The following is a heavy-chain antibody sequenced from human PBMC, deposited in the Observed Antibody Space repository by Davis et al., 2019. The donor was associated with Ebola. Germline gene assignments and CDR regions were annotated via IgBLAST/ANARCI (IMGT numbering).Heavy chain of an antibody. J-gene: IGHJ6*02. Sequence: GESLKISCAASGFTFSGSAMHWVRQASGKGLEWVGRIRSKVNSYATAYAASVKGRFTISRDDSKNTAYLQINSLKTEDTAVYYCARDPTRTYYDFWSGSSDYYYGMDVWGQGTTVTVSS. CDR3: ARDPTRTYYDFWSGSSDYYYGMDV. CDR1: GFTFSGSA. D-gene: IGHD3-3*01. V-gene: IGHV3-73*01. CDR2: IRSKVNSYAT.